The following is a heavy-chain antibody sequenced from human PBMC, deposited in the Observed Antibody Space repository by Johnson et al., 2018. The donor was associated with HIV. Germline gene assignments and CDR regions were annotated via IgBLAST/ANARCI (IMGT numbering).Heavy chain of an antibody. J-gene: IGHJ3*02. V-gene: IGHV3-13*01. CDR2: IGTAGDT. D-gene: IGHD3-3*01. CDR1: GFTFSSYD. CDR3: TTAIFGVIVHAFDI. Sequence: VQLVESGGGVVQPGGSLRLSCAASGFTFSSYDMHWVRQVTRKGLEWVSAIGTAGDTYYPGSVKGRFTISRDNSKNTLYLQMNSLKTEDTAVYYCTTAIFGVIVHAFDIWGQGTMVTVSS.